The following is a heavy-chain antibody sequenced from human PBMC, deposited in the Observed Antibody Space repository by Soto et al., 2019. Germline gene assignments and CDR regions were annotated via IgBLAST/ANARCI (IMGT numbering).Heavy chain of an antibody. CDR2: ISAGGTT. Sequence: PGGSLRLSCVASGFTFSGNAMTWVRKAPGKGLHWVSGISAGGTTYYADSAKGRFTISRDNSKNTLYLQMNSLRADDTAVYYCAKDPLTRGWFDPWGQGTLGTVSS. J-gene: IGHJ5*02. CDR1: GFTFSGNA. V-gene: IGHV3-23*01. CDR3: AKDPLTRGWFDP.